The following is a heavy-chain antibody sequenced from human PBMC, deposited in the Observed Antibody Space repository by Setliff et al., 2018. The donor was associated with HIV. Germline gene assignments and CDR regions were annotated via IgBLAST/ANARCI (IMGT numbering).Heavy chain of an antibody. CDR3: ARARGPPLPVLDF. CDR1: GGSITTTNYY. CDR2: IYYRGSA. Sequence: PSETLSLTCTVSGGSITTTNYYWGWVRQSPGKGLEWIGVIYYRGSAYYNLSLQSRVTLSVDTSKNSFSPHLTSVTAADTAVYFCARARGPPLPVLDFWGQGTLVTVSS. V-gene: IGHV4-39*07. D-gene: IGHD3-10*01. J-gene: IGHJ4*02.